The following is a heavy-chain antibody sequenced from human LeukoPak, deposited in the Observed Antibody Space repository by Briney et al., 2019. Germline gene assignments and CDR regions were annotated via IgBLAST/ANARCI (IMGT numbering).Heavy chain of an antibody. CDR1: GFTFSSYG. J-gene: IGHJ6*03. CDR3: AKVGSAYYYYYMDV. V-gene: IGHV3-30*02. Sequence: PGGSLRLSCAASGFTFSSYGMHWVRQAPGKGLEWVVFIRYDGSNKYYADSVKGRFTISRDNSKNTLYLQMNSLRAEDTAVYYCAKVGSAYYYYYMDVWGKGTTVTVSS. CDR2: IRYDGSNK.